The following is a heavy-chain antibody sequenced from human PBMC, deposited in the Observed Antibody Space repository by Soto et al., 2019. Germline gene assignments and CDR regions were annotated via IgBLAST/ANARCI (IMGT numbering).Heavy chain of an antibody. D-gene: IGHD2-15*01. V-gene: IGHV4-31*03. CDR1: GGSISSGGYY. J-gene: IGHJ4*02. CDR2: TYYSGST. Sequence: SETLSLTCTVSGGSISSGGYYWSWIRQHPGKGLEWIGYTYYSGSTYYNPSLKSRVTISVDTSKNQFSLKLSSVTAADTAVYYCAGYCSGGSCYDRKFDYLGQGTLVT. CDR3: AGYCSGGSCYDRKFDY.